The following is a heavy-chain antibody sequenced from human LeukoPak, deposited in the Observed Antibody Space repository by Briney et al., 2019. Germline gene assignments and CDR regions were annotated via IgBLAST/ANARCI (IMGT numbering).Heavy chain of an antibody. CDR1: GFTFSSYG. CDR3: AKDIGYCSGGSCYPAGMDV. CDR2: ISYDGSNK. Sequence: GRSLRLSCAASGFTFSSYGMHWVRQAPGTGLEWVAVISYDGSNKYYADSVKGRFTISRDNSKNTLYLQMNSLRAEDTAVYYCAKDIGYCSGGSCYPAGMDVWGKGTTVTVSS. J-gene: IGHJ6*04. D-gene: IGHD2-15*01. V-gene: IGHV3-30*18.